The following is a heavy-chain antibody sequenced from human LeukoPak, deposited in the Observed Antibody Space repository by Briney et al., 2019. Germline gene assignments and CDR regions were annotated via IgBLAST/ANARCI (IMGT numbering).Heavy chain of an antibody. Sequence: ASVKVSCKASGGTFSSYAISWVRQATGQGREWMGGIIPIFGTANYAQKFQGRVTITADKSTSTAYMELSSLRSEDTAVYYCARGRDDIPQYDAFDIWGQGTMVTVSS. V-gene: IGHV1-69*06. D-gene: IGHD2-8*01. CDR3: ARGRDDIPQYDAFDI. CDR1: GGTFSSYA. CDR2: IIPIFGTA. J-gene: IGHJ3*02.